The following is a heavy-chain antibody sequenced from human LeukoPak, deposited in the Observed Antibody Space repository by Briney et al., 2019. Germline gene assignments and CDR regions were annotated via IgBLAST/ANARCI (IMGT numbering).Heavy chain of an antibody. V-gene: IGHV4-59*11. J-gene: IGHJ3*02. D-gene: IGHD6-13*01. CDR1: GGSISSHY. CDR3: ARFRSKQQYHDAFDI. Sequence: SETLSLTCTVSGGSISSHYWSWIRQPPGKGLEWIGYIYYSGSTNYNPSLKSRVTISVDTSKNQFSLKLSSVTAADTAVYYCARFRSKQQYHDAFDIWGQGTMLTVSS. CDR2: IYYSGST.